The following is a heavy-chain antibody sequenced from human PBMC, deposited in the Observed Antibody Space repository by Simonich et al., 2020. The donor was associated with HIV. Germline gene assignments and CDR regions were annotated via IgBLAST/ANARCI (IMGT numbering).Heavy chain of an antibody. Sequence: QVQLQQWGAGLLKPSETLSLTCALYGGSFSGNYWSWIRQPPGKGLEWIGEINHSESTSYNSSLKSRVTISVDTSKNQFSLKLSSVTAADTAMYYCARRGGYAFDYWGQGTLVTVSS. CDR2: INHSEST. D-gene: IGHD5-12*01. CDR1: GGSFSGNY. CDR3: ARRGGYAFDY. J-gene: IGHJ4*02. V-gene: IGHV4-34*01.